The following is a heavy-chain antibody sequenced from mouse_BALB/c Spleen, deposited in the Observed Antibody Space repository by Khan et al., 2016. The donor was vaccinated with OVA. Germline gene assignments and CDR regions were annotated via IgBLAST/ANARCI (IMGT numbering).Heavy chain of an antibody. CDR1: GYSITSGYG. D-gene: IGHD1-2*01. CDR3: AKTARIKY. CDR2: ISYSGST. J-gene: IGHJ2*01. Sequence: EVQLQESGPGLVKPSQSLSLTCTVTGYSITSGYGWNWIRQFPGNILEWMGYISYSGSTNYNPSLKSRISITRDTSKNQFFLQFNSVTTEDTATYYCAKTARIKYWGQGTTLTVSS. V-gene: IGHV3-2*02.